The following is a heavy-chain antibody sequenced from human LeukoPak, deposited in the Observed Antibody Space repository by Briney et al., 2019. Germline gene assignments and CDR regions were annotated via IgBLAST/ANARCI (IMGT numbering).Heavy chain of an antibody. V-gene: IGHV3-23*01. CDR2: ISGSGGTT. CDR3: AKEERIAAATLDY. Sequence: GGSLRLSCAASGFTFSTYAMNWVRQAPGKGLEWVSAISGSGGTTYQADSVKGRFTISRDNSKNTLYLQMNSLRAEDTAIYYCAKEERIAAATLDYWGQGTQVTVSS. D-gene: IGHD6-13*01. J-gene: IGHJ4*02. CDR1: GFTFSTYA.